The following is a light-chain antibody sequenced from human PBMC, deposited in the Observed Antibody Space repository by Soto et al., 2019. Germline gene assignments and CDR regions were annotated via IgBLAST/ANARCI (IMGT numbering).Light chain of an antibody. CDR2: GPS. CDR1: QSVSSSY. CDR3: QQRSNYLT. V-gene: IGKV3D-20*02. J-gene: IGKJ4*01. Sequence: DIVLTQSPGTLSLSPGERATLSCRASQSVSSSYLAWYQQKPGQAPRLLIYGPSNRATGIPDRFSGSGSATDFTLTISRLEPEDFAVYYCQQRSNYLTFGGGTKVDIK.